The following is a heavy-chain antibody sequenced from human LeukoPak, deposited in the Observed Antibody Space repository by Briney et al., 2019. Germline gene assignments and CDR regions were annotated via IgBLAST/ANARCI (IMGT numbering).Heavy chain of an antibody. V-gene: IGHV1-69*13. CDR1: GGTFSSYA. CDR3: ARGVLIAAAGTGWFDP. Sequence: SVTVSCTASGGTFSSYAISWVRQAPGQGLKWMGGIIPIFGTANYAQKFQGRVTITADESTSTAYMELSSLRSEDTAVYYCARGVLIAAAGTGWFDPWGQGTLVTVSS. D-gene: IGHD6-13*01. CDR2: IIPIFGTA. J-gene: IGHJ5*02.